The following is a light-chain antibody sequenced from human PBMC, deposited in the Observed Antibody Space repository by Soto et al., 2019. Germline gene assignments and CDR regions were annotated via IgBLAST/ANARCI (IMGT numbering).Light chain of an antibody. CDR3: ISYAGSDNLV. V-gene: IGLV2-8*01. Sequence: QSVLTQPPSASGSPGQSVTISCTGTSSDVGNYNYVSWYQQHPGKAPKLLIYEVTKRPSGVPDRFSGSKSDNTASLTVSGLQAEDEADYYCISYAGSDNLVVGGGTQLTVL. CDR1: SSDVGNYNY. J-gene: IGLJ2*01. CDR2: EVT.